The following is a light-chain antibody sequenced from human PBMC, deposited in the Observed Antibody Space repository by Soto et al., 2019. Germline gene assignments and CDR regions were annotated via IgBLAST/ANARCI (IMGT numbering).Light chain of an antibody. V-gene: IGKV1-5*03. CDR3: QQYNSYPLT. CDR1: QSISSW. Sequence: DIQMTQSPSTLSASEGDRVTITCRASQSISSWLAWYQQKPGKAPKLLIYKASSLESGVPSRFSGSGSGTEFTLTSSSLQPDDFATYYCQQYNSYPLTFGGGTKVEIK. J-gene: IGKJ4*01. CDR2: KAS.